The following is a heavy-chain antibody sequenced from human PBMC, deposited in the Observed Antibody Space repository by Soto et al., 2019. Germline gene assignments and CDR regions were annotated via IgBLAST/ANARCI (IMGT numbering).Heavy chain of an antibody. J-gene: IGHJ4*02. V-gene: IGHV4-39*01. CDR3: LRVAEAASRHTDFDS. CDR1: GGFIDNSHSF. CDR2: VYYTGGA. Sequence: PSETLSLTCDISGGFIDNSHSFWGWVRHPPGKGLEFIGSVYYTGGAYYNPSLKSRVTVSVDTSKNQLSLRVNSVTAADSAVYYCLRVAEAASRHTDFDSWGQGILVTVSS. D-gene: IGHD6-19*01.